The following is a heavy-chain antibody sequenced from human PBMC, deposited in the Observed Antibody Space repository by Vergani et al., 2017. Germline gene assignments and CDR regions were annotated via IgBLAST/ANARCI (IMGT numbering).Heavy chain of an antibody. CDR1: GYSFTSYW. J-gene: IGHJ3*02. D-gene: IGHD4-17*01. Sequence: EVQLVQSGAEVKQPGESLQISCKGSGYSFTSYWIGWVRQMPGKGLEWMGIIYPGDSDTSYSPSFQGQVTISADKSISTAYLQRSSLKASDTALYYCARHRFDYGDPLGAFDIWGQGTMVTVSS. V-gene: IGHV5-51*01. CDR3: ARHRFDYGDPLGAFDI. CDR2: IYPGDSDT.